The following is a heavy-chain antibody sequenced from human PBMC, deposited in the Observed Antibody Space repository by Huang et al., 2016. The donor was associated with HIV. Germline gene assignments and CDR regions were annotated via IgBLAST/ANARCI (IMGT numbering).Heavy chain of an antibody. V-gene: IGHV3-30*18. Sequence: QLHLVESGGGVVQPGRSLRLPCAASGFSFKTYGMHWVRQAPGKGLEWVAIIPYDVDYKYYSDFAKGRFTISRDNSKNTVSLEMNSLRPDDTAMYYCAKDLGQCISTSCYVRGMDVWGQGTMVTVSS. J-gene: IGHJ3*01. CDR2: IPYDVDYK. D-gene: IGHD2-2*03. CDR3: AKDLGQCISTSCYVRGMDV. CDR1: GFSFKTYG.